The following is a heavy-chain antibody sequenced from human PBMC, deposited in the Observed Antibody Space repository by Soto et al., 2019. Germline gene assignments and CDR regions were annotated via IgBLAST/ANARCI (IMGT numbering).Heavy chain of an antibody. CDR2: TYYRSRWYS. Sequence: SQTLSLTCVGSGDTVSSNSVAWNWVRQSPSRGLEWLGRTYYRSRWYSDYAVSVRSRIDINADTSKNQVSLQLNSVTPEGTAVYYCARSEEDSDYYYYGMDVWGQGTTVTVSS. CDR3: ARSEEDSDYYYYGMDV. V-gene: IGHV6-1*01. D-gene: IGHD2-15*01. J-gene: IGHJ6*02. CDR1: GDTVSSNSVA.